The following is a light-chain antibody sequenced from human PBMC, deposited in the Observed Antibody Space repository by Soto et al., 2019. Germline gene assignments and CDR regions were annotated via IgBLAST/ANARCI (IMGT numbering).Light chain of an antibody. V-gene: IGKV1-5*01. CDR1: QSISSW. J-gene: IGKJ2*01. CDR2: DAS. Sequence: DIQMTQSPSTLSASVGDRVTITCRAGQSISSWLAWYQQKPGKAPKLLIYDASTLESGLPSRVSGSGSGTEFTLTISSLQPDDFATYYCQQYNNYPYTFGQGTKLEIK. CDR3: QQYNNYPYT.